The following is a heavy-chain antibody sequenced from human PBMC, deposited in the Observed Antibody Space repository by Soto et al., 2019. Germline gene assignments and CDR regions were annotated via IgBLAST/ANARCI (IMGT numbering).Heavy chain of an antibody. CDR2: IYYSGST. CDR3: ARDRWGSESFDY. D-gene: IGHD7-27*01. Sequence: LSLTCTVSGGSISSGDYYWSWVRQPPGKGLEWIGYIYYSGSTLYNPSLKSRVTISVDTSKNQFSMNLTSVTAADTAVYYCARDRWGSESFDYWGQGTLVTVSS. J-gene: IGHJ4*02. V-gene: IGHV4-30-4*01. CDR1: GGSISSGDYY.